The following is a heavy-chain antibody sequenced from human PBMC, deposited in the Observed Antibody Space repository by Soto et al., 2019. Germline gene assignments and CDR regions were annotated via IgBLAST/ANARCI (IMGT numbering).Heavy chain of an antibody. CDR3: ARDRVAGIWGDAFDI. CDR1: CYTFTNHG. J-gene: IGHJ3*02. V-gene: IGHV1-18*04. CDR2: INPYNANT. D-gene: IGHD3-16*01. Sequence: SGNVWFKKSCYTFTNHGINWGRQAPVQGLEWMGWINPYNANTNYAQKLQGRVTMTTDTSTSTAYMDLRSLTSDDTAVYYCARDRVAGIWGDAFDIWGQGTMVTV.